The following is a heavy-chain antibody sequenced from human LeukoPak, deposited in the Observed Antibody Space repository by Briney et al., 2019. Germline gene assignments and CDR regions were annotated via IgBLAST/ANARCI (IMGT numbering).Heavy chain of an antibody. CDR2: MNPNSGNT. Sequence: ASVKLSCKASGYTFTSYDINWVRQATGQGLEWMGWMNPNSGNTGYAQKFQGRVTMTRNTSISTAYMELSSLRSEDTAVYYCARGPLYSGYDFDYWGQGTLVTVSS. D-gene: IGHD5-12*01. CDR3: ARGPLYSGYDFDY. J-gene: IGHJ4*02. V-gene: IGHV1-8*01. CDR1: GYTFTSYD.